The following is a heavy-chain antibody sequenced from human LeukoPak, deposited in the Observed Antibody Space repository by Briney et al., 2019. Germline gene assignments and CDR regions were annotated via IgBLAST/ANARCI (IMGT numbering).Heavy chain of an antibody. CDR1: GYTFTSYD. Sequence: ASVKVSCKASGYTFTSYDINWVRQATGQGLEWMGWMNPNSGNTGYAQKFQGRVTITRNTSISTAHMELSSLRSEDTAVYYCARFANYYDSSGYDITYAFDIWGQGTMVTVSS. CDR2: MNPNSGNT. D-gene: IGHD3-22*01. CDR3: ARFANYYDSSGYDITYAFDI. V-gene: IGHV1-8*03. J-gene: IGHJ3*02.